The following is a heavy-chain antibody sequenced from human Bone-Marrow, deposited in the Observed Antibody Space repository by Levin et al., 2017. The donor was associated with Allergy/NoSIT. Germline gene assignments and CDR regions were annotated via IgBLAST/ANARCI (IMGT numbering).Heavy chain of an antibody. J-gene: IGHJ4*02. CDR2: IKLSSGDT. Sequence: GASVKVSCKASGYTFTAYWMHWVRQAPGQGLEWMGWIKLSSGDTVYAQKFQGRVTMTSDPSISTAYMDLGRLTTDDTAVYYCVRGGYASGGGYYGGQGTLVTVSS. V-gene: IGHV1-2*02. D-gene: IGHD3-10*01. CDR3: VRGGYASGGGYY. CDR1: GYTFTAYW.